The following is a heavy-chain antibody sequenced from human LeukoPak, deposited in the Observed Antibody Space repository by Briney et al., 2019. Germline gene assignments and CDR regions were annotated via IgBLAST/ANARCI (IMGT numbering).Heavy chain of an antibody. J-gene: IGHJ4*02. Sequence: PGGSLRLSCAASGFTFSGSAMHWVRQASGKGLEWVGRIRSKANSYATAYAASEKGRFTISRDDSKNTAYLQMNSLKTEDTAVYYCTRLGDGFDYWGQGTLVTVSS. V-gene: IGHV3-73*01. CDR2: IRSKANSYAT. D-gene: IGHD3-16*01. CDR1: GFTFSGSA. CDR3: TRLGDGFDY.